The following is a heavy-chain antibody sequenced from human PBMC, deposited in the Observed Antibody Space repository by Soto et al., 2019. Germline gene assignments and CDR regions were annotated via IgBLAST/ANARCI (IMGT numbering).Heavy chain of an antibody. J-gene: IGHJ4*02. D-gene: IGHD4-4*01. CDR3: ARGYSHYAH. Sequence: SVTLSLTCTVSGGSVSRDSNFWSWIRQPPGKGLEWIGYIYYSGPSRYNPSLESRVTISIDSSKNQVSLTLTSVTAADTAVYYCARGYSHYAHWGRGTLVTVSS. V-gene: IGHV4-61*01. CDR2: IYYSGPS. CDR1: GGSVSRDSNF.